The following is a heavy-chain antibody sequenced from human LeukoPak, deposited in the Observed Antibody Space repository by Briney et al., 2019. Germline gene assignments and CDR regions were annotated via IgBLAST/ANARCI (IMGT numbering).Heavy chain of an antibody. Sequence: PSETLSLTCTVSGGSISSYYWSWIRQPAGKGLEWIGRIYTSGSTNCNPSLKSRVTMSVDTSKNQFSLKLSSVTAADTAVYYCARQLRYFDWLLSPWNAFDIWGQGTMVTVSS. CDR1: GGSISSYY. CDR3: ARQLRYFDWLLSPWNAFDI. D-gene: IGHD3-9*01. V-gene: IGHV4-4*07. J-gene: IGHJ3*02. CDR2: IYTSGST.